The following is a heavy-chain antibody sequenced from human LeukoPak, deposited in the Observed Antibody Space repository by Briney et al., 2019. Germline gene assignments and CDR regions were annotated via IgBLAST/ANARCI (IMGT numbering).Heavy chain of an antibody. CDR2: ISYDGSNK. Sequence: GGSLRLSCAASGFTFSSYAMHWVRQAPGKGLEWVAIISYDGSNKYYADSVKGRFTISRDNSKNTLYLQMNSLRAEDTAVYYCARDSTMDYWGQGTLVTVSS. J-gene: IGHJ4*02. CDR1: GFTFSSYA. CDR3: ARDSTMDY. D-gene: IGHD3-10*01. V-gene: IGHV3-30*04.